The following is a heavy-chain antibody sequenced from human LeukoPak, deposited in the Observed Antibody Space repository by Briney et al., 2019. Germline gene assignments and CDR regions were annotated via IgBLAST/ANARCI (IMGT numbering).Heavy chain of an antibody. J-gene: IGHJ3*02. CDR3: ARSWGTIYRADVFDI. CDR1: GGSITSGTYY. Sequence: KASQTLSLACTVSGGSITSGTYYWTWIRHHPGKGLEWIGYIYSSGDTQYNPSLRSRVTKSVDTSKSQFSLKLSSVTAADTAVYFCARSWGTIYRADVFDIWGQGTMVTVSS. D-gene: IGHD1-1*01. CDR2: IYSSGDT. V-gene: IGHV4-31*03.